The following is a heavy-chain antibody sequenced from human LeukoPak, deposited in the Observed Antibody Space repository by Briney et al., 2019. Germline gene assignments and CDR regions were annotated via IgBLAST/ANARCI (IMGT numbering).Heavy chain of an antibody. V-gene: IGHV4-39*01. J-gene: IGHJ4*02. Sequence: SETLSLTCTVSGVSISSSSYYWGWIRQPPGKGLEWIGSIYYSGSTYYNPSLKSRVTISVDTSKNQFSLKLSSVTAADTAVYYCARRTLRYFDWSPEFDYWGQGTLVTVSS. CDR1: GVSISSSSYY. D-gene: IGHD3-9*01. CDR3: ARRTLRYFDWSPEFDY. CDR2: IYYSGST.